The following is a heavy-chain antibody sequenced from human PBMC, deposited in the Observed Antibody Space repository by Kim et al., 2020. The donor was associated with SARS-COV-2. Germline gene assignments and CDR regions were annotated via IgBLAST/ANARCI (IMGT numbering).Heavy chain of an antibody. CDR2: VNSDSSST. J-gene: IGHJ4*02. D-gene: IGHD3-10*01. CDR3: ASLSTGSASDTFDY. Sequence: GGSLRLSCVASGFTFSSYWMHWVRQAPGKGLVWVSRVNSDSSSTSYADSVKGRFTISRDNARNTLYLQMNRLRAEDTAVDYCASLSTGSASDTFDYSGQG. CDR1: GFTFSSYW. V-gene: IGHV3-74*01.